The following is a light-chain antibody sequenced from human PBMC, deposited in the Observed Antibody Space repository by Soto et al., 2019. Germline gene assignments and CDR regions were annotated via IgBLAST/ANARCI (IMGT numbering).Light chain of an antibody. V-gene: IGKV3-11*01. CDR2: DAS. J-gene: IGKJ5*01. Sequence: EIVLTQSPATLSLSPGERATLSCRASQNVSTYLAWYQQKPGQAPRLLIYDASNRATGIPARFSGSGSGTDFPLTISSLEPEDFAVYYCQQRSNWPPITFGQGTRLEIK. CDR1: QNVSTY. CDR3: QQRSNWPPIT.